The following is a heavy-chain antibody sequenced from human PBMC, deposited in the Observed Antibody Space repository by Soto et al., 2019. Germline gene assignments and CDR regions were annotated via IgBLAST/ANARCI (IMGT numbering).Heavy chain of an antibody. CDR3: ARGEGVYDYVWGSPFDY. J-gene: IGHJ4*02. Sequence: QVQLVQSGAEVKKPGASVKVSCKASGYTFTGYYMHWVRQAPGQGLEWMGWINPNSGGTNYAQKFQGWVTMTRDTSISTGYMELSRLRSDDTAVYYWARGEGVYDYVWGSPFDYWGQGTLVTVSS. CDR2: INPNSGGT. V-gene: IGHV1-2*04. D-gene: IGHD3-16*01. CDR1: GYTFTGYY.